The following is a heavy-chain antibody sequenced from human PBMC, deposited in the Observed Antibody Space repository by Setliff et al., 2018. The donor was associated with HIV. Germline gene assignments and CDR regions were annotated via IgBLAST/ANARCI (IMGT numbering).Heavy chain of an antibody. V-gene: IGHV4-31*02. CDR1: GGSISRGGYY. CDR2: IYYSGST. J-gene: IGHJ6*03. Sequence: SETLSLTCTVSGGSISRGGYYWSWIRQLPGKGLECIGYIYYSGSTYYNPSLKRRVTISVDTSKNQVSLKLSSVTAADTAVYYCARETVVTPAGHYYYMDVGGKGAAVTVSS. CDR3: ARETVVTPAGHYYYMDV. D-gene: IGHD2-21*02.